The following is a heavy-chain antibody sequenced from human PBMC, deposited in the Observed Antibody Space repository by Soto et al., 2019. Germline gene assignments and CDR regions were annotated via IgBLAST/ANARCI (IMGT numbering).Heavy chain of an antibody. CDR2: IIPIFGTA. D-gene: IGHD5-18*01. Sequence: QGLEWMGGIIPIFGTANYAQKFQGRVTITADKSTSTAYMELSSLRSEDTAVYYCAREYSYGRKTHAFDIWGQGTMVTVS. J-gene: IGHJ3*02. V-gene: IGHV1-69*06. CDR3: AREYSYGRKTHAFDI.